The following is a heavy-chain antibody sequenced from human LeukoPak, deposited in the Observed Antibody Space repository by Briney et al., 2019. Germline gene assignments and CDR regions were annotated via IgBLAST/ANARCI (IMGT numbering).Heavy chain of an antibody. CDR1: GDSLSSNSAT. J-gene: IGHJ4*02. D-gene: IGHD3-16*01. CDR2: TYYRYKSYN. Sequence: SQTLSLTCAISGDSLSSNSATWNWVRQSPSRGLEWLGSTYYRYKSYNDYAVSVKSRVTINPDTSKKQFSLQLNSVTPEDTAMYYCARGNGYPFDYWGQGTLVTVSS. CDR3: ARGNGYPFDY. V-gene: IGHV6-1*01.